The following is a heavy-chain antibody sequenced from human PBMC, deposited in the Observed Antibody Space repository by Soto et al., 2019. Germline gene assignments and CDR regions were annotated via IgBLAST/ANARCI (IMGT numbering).Heavy chain of an antibody. D-gene: IGHD3-22*01. CDR3: ARGRYYYDSSGYSNWLDP. J-gene: IGHJ5*02. CDR1: GGSFSGYY. Sequence: SETLSLTCAVYGGSFSGYYWSWIRQPPGKGLEWIGEINHSGSTNYNPSLKSRVTISVDTSKNQLSLKLSSVTAADTAVYYCARGRYYYDSSGYSNWLDPWGQGTMVTVYS. CDR2: INHSGST. V-gene: IGHV4-34*01.